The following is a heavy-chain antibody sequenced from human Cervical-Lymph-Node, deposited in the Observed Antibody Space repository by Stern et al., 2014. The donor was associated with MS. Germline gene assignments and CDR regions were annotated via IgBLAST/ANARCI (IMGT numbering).Heavy chain of an antibody. CDR3: ARGDSEAPIYYFDS. J-gene: IGHJ4*02. D-gene: IGHD2-21*01. CDR1: GGTFSTYA. CDR2: ITPLFYTS. V-gene: IGHV1-69*01. Sequence: QVQLMQSGAEVKKPGSSVKVSCKTSGGTFSTYAIGWVRQAPGQGLEWKGGITPLFYTSNYAQKFQGRVTITADESTRTAYMELSSLRSDDTAMYYCARGDSEAPIYYFDSWGQGTLVTVSS.